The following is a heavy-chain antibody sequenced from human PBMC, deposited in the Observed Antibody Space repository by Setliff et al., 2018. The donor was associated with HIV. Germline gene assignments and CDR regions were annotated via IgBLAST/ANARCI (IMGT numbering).Heavy chain of an antibody. V-gene: IGHV4-34*01. J-gene: IGHJ5*02. CDR1: GGSFNGYT. CDR3: AQEERDAYNYWFDP. D-gene: IGHD1-1*01. Sequence: KTSETLSLTCAVYGGSFNGYTWTWIRQSPGKGLEWIGEINHSGRTKYSPSLRSRVSISVDTSKNQFSLKLSSVTAADTAVYYCAQEERDAYNYWFDPWGQGTLVTVSS. CDR2: INHSGRT.